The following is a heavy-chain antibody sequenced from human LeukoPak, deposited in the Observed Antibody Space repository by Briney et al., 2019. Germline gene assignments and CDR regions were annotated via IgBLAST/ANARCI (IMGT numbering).Heavy chain of an antibody. CDR3: AKVSESNYDILTGYYTPYYFDY. CDR1: GFTFSTYG. D-gene: IGHD3-9*01. CDR2: ISGSGGST. Sequence: GGSLRLSCVASGFTFSTYGMSWVRQAPGKGLEWVSAISGSGGSTFYADSVKGRFTISRDNSKNILYLQMNSLRADDTAVYYCAKVSESNYDILTGYYTPYYFDYWGQGTLVTVSS. J-gene: IGHJ4*02. V-gene: IGHV3-23*01.